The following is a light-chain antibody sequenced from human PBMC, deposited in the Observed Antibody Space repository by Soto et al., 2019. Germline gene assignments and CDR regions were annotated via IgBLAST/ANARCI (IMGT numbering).Light chain of an antibody. CDR3: QHYHDFQYT. CDR1: QSIGSW. CDR2: KAT. J-gene: IGKJ2*01. V-gene: IGKV1-5*03. Sequence: DIQMTQSPSTLSASVGVGVTITCRASQSIGSWLAWYQQKPGKAPKLLIYKATNLQSGVPSRFSGSGSGTDFSLTISSLQPVDSATYFCQHYHDFQYTFGPGTKLEI.